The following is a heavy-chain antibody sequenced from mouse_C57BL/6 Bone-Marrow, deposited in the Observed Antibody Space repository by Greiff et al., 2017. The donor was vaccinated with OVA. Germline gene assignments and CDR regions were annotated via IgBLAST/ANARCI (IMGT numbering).Heavy chain of an antibody. J-gene: IGHJ1*03. V-gene: IGHV1-15*01. D-gene: IGHD2-12*01. Sequence: VQLQQSGAELVRPGASVTLSCKASGYTFTDYEMHWVKQTPVHGLEWIGDIDPESGGTAYNEKFKGKATLTADKSSSTAYMELRSLTSEDSAVDSCARWSYCCLYWYFDVWGTGTTVTVSS. CDR1: GYTFTDYE. CDR2: IDPESGGT. CDR3: ARWSYCCLYWYFDV.